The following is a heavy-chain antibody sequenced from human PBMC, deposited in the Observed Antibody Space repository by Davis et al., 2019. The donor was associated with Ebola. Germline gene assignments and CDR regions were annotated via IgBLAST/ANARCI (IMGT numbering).Heavy chain of an antibody. V-gene: IGHV3-53*05. Sequence: GGSLRLSCAASGFTVSSNYMSWVRQAPGKGLEWVSIIYSGGTTDYADSVKGRFTISRDNSKNTLYLQMNSLRPEDTAVYYCARDSDDYSFDYWGQGTLVTVSS. J-gene: IGHJ4*02. CDR1: GFTVSSNY. CDR2: IYSGGTT. D-gene: IGHD4-11*01. CDR3: ARDSDDYSFDY.